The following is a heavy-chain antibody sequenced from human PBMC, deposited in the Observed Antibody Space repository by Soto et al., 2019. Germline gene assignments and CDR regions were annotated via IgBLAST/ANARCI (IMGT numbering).Heavy chain of an antibody. V-gene: IGHV3-23*01. CDR2: ISGSGGST. D-gene: IGHD2-15*01. CDR1: GFTFSSYA. Sequence: GGSLRLSCAASGFTFSSYAMSWVRQAPGKGLEWVSAISGSGGSTYYADSVKGRFTISRDNSKNTLYLQMNSLRAEETAVYYCAKVSVVVVAATLTEYFQHWGQGTLVTVSS. CDR3: AKVSVVVVAATLTEYFQH. J-gene: IGHJ1*01.